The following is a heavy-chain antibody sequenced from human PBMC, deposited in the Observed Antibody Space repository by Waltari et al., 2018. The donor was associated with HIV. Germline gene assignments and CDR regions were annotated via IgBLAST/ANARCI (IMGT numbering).Heavy chain of an antibody. CDR2: KSNDGNNK. J-gene: IGHJ3*01. D-gene: IGHD1-26*01. CDR3: AREGEGTWEWHAFDV. CDR1: GFTFSSYT. Sequence: QVQLVESGGGVVQPGRSLRLSCAASGFTFSSYTIPWVRQAPGKGLEWWAVKSNDGNNKYYAESVKGRFTIARDNAKNTLYLQMNSLRVEDTALYYCAREGEGTWEWHAFDVWGQETMVTVSS. V-gene: IGHV3-30-3*01.